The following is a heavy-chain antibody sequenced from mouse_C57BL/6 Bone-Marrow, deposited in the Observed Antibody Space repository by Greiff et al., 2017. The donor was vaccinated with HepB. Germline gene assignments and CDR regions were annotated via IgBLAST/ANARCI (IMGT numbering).Heavy chain of an antibody. CDR2: IDPETGGT. V-gene: IGHV1-15*01. D-gene: IGHD3-2*02. CDR3: TRGLRLLFDY. Sequence: VQLQQSGAELVRPGASVTLSCKASGYTFTDYEMHWVKQTPVHGLEWIGAIDPETGGTAYNQKFKGKAILTADKSSSTAYMELRSLTSEDSAVYYFTRGLRLLFDYWGQGTTLTVTS. CDR1: GYTFTDYE. J-gene: IGHJ2*01.